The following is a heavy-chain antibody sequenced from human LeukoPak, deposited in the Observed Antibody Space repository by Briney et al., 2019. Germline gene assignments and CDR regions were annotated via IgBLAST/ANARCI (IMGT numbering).Heavy chain of an antibody. J-gene: IGHJ4*02. CDR3: AREVGGSYYGY. CDR2: IYYTGST. D-gene: IGHD3-16*01. CDR1: DGSIRSYY. Sequence: KTLETLSLTCTVSDGSIRSYYWSWIRQSPGKGLEWIGYIYYTGSTDYNPSLKSRVTISIDTSKNQFSLKLSSVTAADTAVYYCAREVGGSYYGYWGQGTLVTVSS. V-gene: IGHV4-59*01.